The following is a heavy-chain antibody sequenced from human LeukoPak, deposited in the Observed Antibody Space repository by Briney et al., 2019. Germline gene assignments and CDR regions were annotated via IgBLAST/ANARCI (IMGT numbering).Heavy chain of an antibody. CDR3: ARGWGNKILTGYYNFDY. V-gene: IGHV4-4*07. Sequence: SETLSLTCTVSGGSISSYYWSWIRQPAGKGLEWIGRIYTSGSTKYNPSLKSRITMSVDTSKNQFSLKLSSVTAADTAVYYCARGWGNKILTGYYNFDYWGQGTLVTVSS. D-gene: IGHD3-9*01. CDR2: IYTSGST. J-gene: IGHJ4*02. CDR1: GGSISSYY.